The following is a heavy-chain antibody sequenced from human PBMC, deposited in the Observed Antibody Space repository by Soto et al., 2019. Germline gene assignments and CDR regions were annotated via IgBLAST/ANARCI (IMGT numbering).Heavy chain of an antibody. J-gene: IGHJ4*02. CDR3: AQETAAKT. CDR2: ITNTGDAA. CDR1: GFTFGINA. V-gene: IGHV3-23*01. Sequence: GGSLRLSCAASGFTFGINAMSWVRQAPGKGLEWVSTITNTGDAAYSADSVKGRFTISRDNSKNTLYLQMESLRVEDTAVYYCAQETAAKTWGQGTLVTVSS. D-gene: IGHD2-2*01.